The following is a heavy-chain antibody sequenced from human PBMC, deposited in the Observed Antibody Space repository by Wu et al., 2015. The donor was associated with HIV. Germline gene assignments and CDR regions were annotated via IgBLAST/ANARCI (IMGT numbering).Heavy chain of an antibody. J-gene: IGHJ4*02. CDR1: GYTFTSYG. Sequence: QIQLVQSGVEMKKPGASVKVSCNTSGYTFTSYGVTWVRRAPGQGLEWMGWISAYNGNTNYAQKFQGRVNLTTDTSTTTAYMQLKSLTSDDTAVYYCVRDWVGVGELYFWGRGTLVTVSS. V-gene: IGHV1-18*01. D-gene: IGHD3-10*01. CDR2: ISAYNGNT. CDR3: VRDWVGVGELYF.